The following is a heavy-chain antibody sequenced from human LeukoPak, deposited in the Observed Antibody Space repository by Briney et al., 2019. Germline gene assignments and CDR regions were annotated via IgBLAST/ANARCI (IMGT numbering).Heavy chain of an antibody. CDR1: GFSFSSYW. Sequence: PVESLRLSCAASGFSFSSYWMHWVRQAPGKGLVWVARIQYDGSTTNYADSVKGRFTISRDNAKKTLYVQMNSLRAEDTAVYYCARALVAGVTLNALDIWGQGTMVTVSS. V-gene: IGHV3-74*01. CDR3: ARALVAGVTLNALDI. J-gene: IGHJ3*02. CDR2: IQYDGSTT. D-gene: IGHD2-15*01.